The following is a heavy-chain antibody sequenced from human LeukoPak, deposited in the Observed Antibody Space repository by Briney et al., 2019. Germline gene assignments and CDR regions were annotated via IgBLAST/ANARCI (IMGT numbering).Heavy chain of an antibody. CDR3: ARDWKADF. CDR1: GFTFSTYA. J-gene: IGHJ4*01. Sequence: GGSLRLSCATSGFTFSTYAMTWVRQAPGKGLEWVSAIDIYSTKTNYVDSVKGRFTISRDNSKNTLYLPMNSLRGEDTAIYYCARDWKADFWGHGTLVTVSS. V-gene: IGHV3-23*05. CDR2: IDIYSTKT. D-gene: IGHD1-1*01.